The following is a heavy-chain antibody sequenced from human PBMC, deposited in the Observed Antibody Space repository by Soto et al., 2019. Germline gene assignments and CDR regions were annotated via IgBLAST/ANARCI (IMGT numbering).Heavy chain of an antibody. D-gene: IGHD4-4*01. CDR2: ISGSGGST. J-gene: IGHJ6*03. Sequence: GGSLRLSCAASGFTFSSYAMSWVRQAPGKGLEWVSAISGSGGSTYYADSVKGRFTISRDNSKNTLYLQMNSLRAEDTAVYYCARASPTTTVTKRPLRYYYMDVWGKGTTVTVSS. CDR1: GFTFSSYA. CDR3: ARASPTTTVTKRPLRYYYMDV. V-gene: IGHV3-23*01.